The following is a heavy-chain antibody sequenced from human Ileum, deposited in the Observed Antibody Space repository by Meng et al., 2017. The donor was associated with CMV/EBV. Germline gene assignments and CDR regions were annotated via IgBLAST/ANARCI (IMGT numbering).Heavy chain of an antibody. CDR1: GFSLSRDA. Sequence: SGFSLSRDAVHWVRQAPGKVLEWVAVISYDGTNKNYADAVKGRFTISRDNANNTVFLEMNSMRPADTAVYFCSRAFIAAAAASHFTHWGQGTLVTVSS. CDR3: SRAFIAAAAASHFTH. D-gene: IGHD6-13*01. V-gene: IGHV3-30-3*01. J-gene: IGHJ1*01. CDR2: ISYDGTNK.